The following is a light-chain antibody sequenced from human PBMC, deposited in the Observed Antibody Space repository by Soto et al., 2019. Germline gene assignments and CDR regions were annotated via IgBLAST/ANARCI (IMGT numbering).Light chain of an antibody. CDR3: QQTDTTPIT. V-gene: IGKV1-5*03. CDR1: QSISTW. J-gene: IGKJ5*01. CDR2: RAS. Sequence: DIQMTQSPSTLSASVGDRVAITCRASQSISTWLAWYQQKPGKAPKLLIYRASSLESGLPSRFSGSGSGTDFTLTISSLQPEDFATYFCQQTDTTPITFGQGTRLEIK.